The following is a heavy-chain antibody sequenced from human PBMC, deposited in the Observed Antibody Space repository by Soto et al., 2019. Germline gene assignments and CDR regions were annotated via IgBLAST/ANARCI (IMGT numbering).Heavy chain of an antibody. V-gene: IGHV1-18*01. CDR1: AYTFTSYG. CDR3: ALAEGLFVRSGSHSNAMDV. CDR2: ISAYNGNT. D-gene: IGHD3-3*01. Sequence: ASVKVSCKASAYTFTSYGISWVRQAPGQGLEWMGWISAYNGNTNYAQKLQGRVTMTTDTSTSTAYMELRSLRSDDTAVYYCALAEGLFVRSGSHSNAMDVPCQAPTGTLS. J-gene: IGHJ6*02.